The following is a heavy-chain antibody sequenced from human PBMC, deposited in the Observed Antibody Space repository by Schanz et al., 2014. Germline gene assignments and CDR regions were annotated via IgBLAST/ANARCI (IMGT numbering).Heavy chain of an antibody. CDR3: ARDFSAYVGNYFDY. CDR2: ISPYNGNT. CDR1: GYTFTDYG. D-gene: IGHD5-12*01. Sequence: QVQLVQSGDEVKKPGASVKVSCKTSGYTFTDYGLSWVRQAPGQGLEWLGWISPYNGNTNYAQKLQGRVTKTADKSTSTAYMDLRSLISDDTAVYYGARDFSAYVGNYFDYWGQGTLVTVSS. V-gene: IGHV1-18*01. J-gene: IGHJ4*02.